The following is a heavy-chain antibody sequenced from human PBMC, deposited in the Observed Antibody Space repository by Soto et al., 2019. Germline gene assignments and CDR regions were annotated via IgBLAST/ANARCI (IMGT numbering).Heavy chain of an antibody. D-gene: IGHD3-22*01. Sequence: LRLSCAASGFTFSSYAMSVVRQAPGPGLEWVSAISGSGGSTYYADSVKGRFTISRDNSKNSLYLQMKSQRAEDPTVYCCAKDRLVVLLPTRPEYWGQGALVKVSS. V-gene: IGHV3-23*01. CDR1: GFTFSSYA. J-gene: IGHJ4*02. CDR3: AKDRLVVLLPTRPEY. CDR2: ISGSGGST.